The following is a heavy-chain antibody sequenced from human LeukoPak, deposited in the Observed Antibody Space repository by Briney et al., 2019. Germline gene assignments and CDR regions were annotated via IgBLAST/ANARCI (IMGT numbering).Heavy chain of an antibody. CDR1: GYTFTGYY. CDR2: INPNSGGT. V-gene: IGHV1-2*02. Sequence: ASVKVSCKASGYTFTGYYMHWVRQAPGQGLEWMGWINPNSGGTNYAQKFQGRVTVTRNTSISTAYMELSSLRSEDTAVYYCARGGGDFDYWGQGTLVTVSS. D-gene: IGHD3-16*01. J-gene: IGHJ4*02. CDR3: ARGGGDFDY.